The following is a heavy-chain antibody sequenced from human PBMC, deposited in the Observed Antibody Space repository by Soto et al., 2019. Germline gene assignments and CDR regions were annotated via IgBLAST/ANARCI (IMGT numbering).Heavy chain of an antibody. CDR1: GYTFTSYD. V-gene: IGHV1-8*01. D-gene: IGHD3-16*01. CDR3: ATQMGEGYFDY. CDR2: MNPNSGNT. Sequence: ASVKVSCKASGYTFTSYDINWVRQATGQGLEWMGWMNPNSGNTGYAQKFQGRVTMTRDTSASTAYMELSSLRSEDTAVYYCATQMGEGYFDYWGQGTLVTVSS. J-gene: IGHJ4*02.